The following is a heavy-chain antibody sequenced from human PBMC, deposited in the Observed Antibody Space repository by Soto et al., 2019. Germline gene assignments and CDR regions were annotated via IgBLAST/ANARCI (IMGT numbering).Heavy chain of an antibody. J-gene: IGHJ4*02. D-gene: IGHD3-3*01. CDR3: ARDYQYYDFWSGYYHYFDY. V-gene: IGHV4-59*01. CDR1: GGSISSDY. CDR2: IYYSGST. Sequence: SGTLSLTFTVAGGSISSDYWSLIRQPPGKGLEWIGYIYYSGSTNYNPSLKSRVTISVDTSKNQFSLKLSSVTAADTAVYYCARDYQYYDFWSGYYHYFDYWGQGTLVTVSS.